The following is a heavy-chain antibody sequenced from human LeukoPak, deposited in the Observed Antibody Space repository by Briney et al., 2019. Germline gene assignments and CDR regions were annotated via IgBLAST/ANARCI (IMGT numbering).Heavy chain of an antibody. CDR2: IYHSGST. CDR1: GGSISSSNW. V-gene: IGHV4-4*02. Sequence: SGTLSFTCAVSGGSISSSNWWSWVRQPPVKGLEWIGEIYHSGSTNYNPSLKSRVTISVDKSKNQFSLKLSSVTAADTAVYYCARGGYCSGGSCYSVLNYWGQGTLVTVSS. J-gene: IGHJ4*02. D-gene: IGHD2-15*01. CDR3: ARGGYCSGGSCYSVLNY.